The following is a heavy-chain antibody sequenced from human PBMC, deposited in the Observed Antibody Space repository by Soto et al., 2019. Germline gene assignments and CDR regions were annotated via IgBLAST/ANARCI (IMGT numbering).Heavy chain of an antibody. CDR2: ISDDGSNT. V-gene: IGHV3-30-3*01. CDR1: GFTFSRHT. Sequence: QVQLVESGGGVVQPGRSLRLSCAASGFTFSRHTMHWVRQAPGKGLGWVAAISDDGSNTYYADSVKGRFTISRDNSKNELYLEMNCLSSEGTAVYYCAGEVYYDFWSGFISLSSYFDFWGQGTLLTVSS. J-gene: IGHJ4*02. D-gene: IGHD3-3*01. CDR3: AGEVYYDFWSGFISLSSYFDF.